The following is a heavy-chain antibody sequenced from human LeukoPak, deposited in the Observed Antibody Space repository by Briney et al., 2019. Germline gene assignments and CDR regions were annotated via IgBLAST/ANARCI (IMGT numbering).Heavy chain of an antibody. CDR1: GFTFSSYA. CDR2: MSYDGSKK. CDR3: AREWRDCSSTSCYTQWGRFYYGMDV. J-gene: IGHJ6*02. Sequence: GGSLRLSCAASGFTFSSYAMQWVRQAPGKGLEWVAGMSYDGSKKYYADSVKGGFTISRDNSKSTLYLQMNSLRAEDTAVYYCAREWRDCSSTSCYTQWGRFYYGMDVWGQGTTVTVSS. V-gene: IGHV3-30-3*01. D-gene: IGHD2-2*02.